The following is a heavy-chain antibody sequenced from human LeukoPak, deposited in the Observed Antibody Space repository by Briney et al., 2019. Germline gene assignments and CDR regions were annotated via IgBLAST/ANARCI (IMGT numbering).Heavy chain of an antibody. J-gene: IGHJ4*02. CDR2: INPNSGGT. D-gene: IGHD3-22*01. V-gene: IGHV1-2*02. CDR1: GYTFTGYY. Sequence: ASVKVSCNASGYTFTGYYMHWVRQAPGQGLEWMGWINPNSGGTNYAQKLQGRVTMTTDTSTSTAYMELRSLRSDDTAVYCCARTRPYYYDSSGYFFDYWGQGTLVTVSS. CDR3: ARTRPYYYDSSGYFFDY.